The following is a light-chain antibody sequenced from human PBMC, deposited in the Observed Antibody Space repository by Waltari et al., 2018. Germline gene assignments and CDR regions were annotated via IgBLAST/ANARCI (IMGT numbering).Light chain of an antibody. CDR1: SPNIGRTT. CDR2: TNN. J-gene: IGLJ2*01. V-gene: IGLV1-44*01. Sequence: QSVLTQPPSASGTPGQRVTISCSGSSPNIGRTTVTWYQQLPGTAPKLLIHTNNQRPSGVPDRFSGSKSGTSASLAISGLQSEDETDYYCAAWDDSLNGAVFGGGTKLTVL. CDR3: AAWDDSLNGAV.